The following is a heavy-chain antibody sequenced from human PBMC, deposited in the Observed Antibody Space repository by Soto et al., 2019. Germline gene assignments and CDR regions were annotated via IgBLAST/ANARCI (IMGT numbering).Heavy chain of an antibody. V-gene: IGHV1-18*01. Sequence: ASVKVSCKASGYTFTIYGISWVRQAPGQGLEWMGWISAYNGNTNYAQKLQGRVTMTTDTSTSTAYMELRSLRSDDTAVYYCARIRFLEWLLYGDYWGQGTLVTVSS. J-gene: IGHJ4*02. CDR1: GYTFTIYG. CDR3: ARIRFLEWLLYGDY. D-gene: IGHD3-3*01. CDR2: ISAYNGNT.